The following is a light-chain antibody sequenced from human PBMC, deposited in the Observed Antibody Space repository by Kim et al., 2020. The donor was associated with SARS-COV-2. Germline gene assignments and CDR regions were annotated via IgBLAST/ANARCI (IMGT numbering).Light chain of an antibody. V-gene: IGKV1-8*01. Sequence: AIRMTQSPSSFSASTGDRVTITCRASESVSSYLAWYQQKPGKAPKLLIYRASTLQSGVPSKFSGSGSGTDFTLTISRLQSEDFATYYCQHYYTYPFTFGPGTKVDIK. CDR2: RAS. CDR1: ESVSSY. J-gene: IGKJ3*01. CDR3: QHYYTYPFT.